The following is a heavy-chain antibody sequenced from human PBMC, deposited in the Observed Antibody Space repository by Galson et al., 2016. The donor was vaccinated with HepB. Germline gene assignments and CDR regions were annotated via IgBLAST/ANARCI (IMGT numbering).Heavy chain of an antibody. CDR1: AGSVSSGGYY. J-gene: IGHJ4*01. Sequence: SETLSLTCTVSAGSVSSGGYYWGWIRQPPGKGLEWIGDISQSGITNYNPSLKSRVTISLDTSQNQFSLSLSSVTAADTAVYFCGRSHGGYWGHGTLVTVSS. V-gene: IGHV4-61*08. CDR3: GRSHGGY. D-gene: IGHD3-10*01. CDR2: ISQSGIT.